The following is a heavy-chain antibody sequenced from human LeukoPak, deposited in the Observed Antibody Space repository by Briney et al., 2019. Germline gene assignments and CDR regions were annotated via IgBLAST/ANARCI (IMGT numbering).Heavy chain of an antibody. V-gene: IGHV4-39*01. Sequence: TSETLSLTCTVSGGSISSSSYYWGWIRQPPGKGLEWIGSIYYSGSTYYNPSLKSRVTISVDTSKNQFSLKLSSVTAADTAVYYCARGLGELSSYRHFDYWGQGTLVTVSS. D-gene: IGHD3-16*02. J-gene: IGHJ4*02. CDR2: IYYSGST. CDR3: ARGLGELSSYRHFDY. CDR1: GGSISSSSYY.